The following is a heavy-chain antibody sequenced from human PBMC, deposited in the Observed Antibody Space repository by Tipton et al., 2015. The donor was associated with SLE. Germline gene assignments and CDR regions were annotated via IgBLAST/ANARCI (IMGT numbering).Heavy chain of an antibody. D-gene: IGHD1-26*01. CDR1: GGSISSYY. Sequence: LRLSCTVSGGSISSYYWSWIRQPPGKGLEWIGYIYYSGSTNYNPSLKSRVTISVDTSKNQFSLKLSSVTAADTAVYYCARGGVGPTDFDYWGQGTLVTVSS. J-gene: IGHJ4*02. CDR3: ARGGVGPTDFDY. CDR2: IYYSGST. V-gene: IGHV4-59*01.